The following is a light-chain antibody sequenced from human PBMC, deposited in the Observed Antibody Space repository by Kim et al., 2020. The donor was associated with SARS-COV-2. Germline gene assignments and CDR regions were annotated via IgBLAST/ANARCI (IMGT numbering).Light chain of an antibody. Sequence: GQRVTISCSGSSSNIGNHFVYWCQQLPGSAPKLLIYRNNKRASGVPDRFSGSKSDASASLAISGLRSEDEGDYYCATWDGSLSGPVFGGGTQLTVL. CDR3: ATWDGSLSGPV. CDR1: SSNIGNHF. V-gene: IGLV1-47*01. J-gene: IGLJ2*01. CDR2: RNN.